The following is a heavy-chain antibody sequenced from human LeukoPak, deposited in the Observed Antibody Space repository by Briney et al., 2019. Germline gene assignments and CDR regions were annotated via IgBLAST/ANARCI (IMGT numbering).Heavy chain of an antibody. V-gene: IGHV3-23*01. CDR1: CFTFSNHA. J-gene: IGHJ5*02. D-gene: IGHD5/OR15-5a*01. Sequence: GGSLRLPCSASCFTFSNHAVSWGGQAPGKGLEWVSGIGGSGARTYYADSVKSRFTISRDNSKNTLSLQMNTLTAKDTAVYYCAKSSLSSNTWYVNWGQGIMVTVSS. CDR3: AKSSLSSNTWYVN. CDR2: IGGSGART.